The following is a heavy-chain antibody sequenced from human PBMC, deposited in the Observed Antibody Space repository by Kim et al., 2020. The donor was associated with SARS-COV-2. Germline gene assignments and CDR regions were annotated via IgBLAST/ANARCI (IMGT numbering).Heavy chain of an antibody. Sequence: GGSLRLSCAASGFTFSSYGMHWVRQAPGKGLEWVAVIWYDGSNKYYADSVKGRFTISRDNSKNTLYLQMNSLRAEDTAVYYCARGDAGYSYGLRNWFDPWGQGTLVTVSS. CDR2: IWYDGSNK. D-gene: IGHD5-18*01. CDR1: GFTFSSYG. J-gene: IGHJ5*02. CDR3: ARGDAGYSYGLRNWFDP. V-gene: IGHV3-33*01.